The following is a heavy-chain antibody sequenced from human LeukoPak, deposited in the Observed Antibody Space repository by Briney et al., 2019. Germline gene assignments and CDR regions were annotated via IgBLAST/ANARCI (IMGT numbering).Heavy chain of an antibody. J-gene: IGHJ3*02. CDR2: INPNSGGT. CDR1: GYTFTGQY. Sequence: GASVKVSCKASGYTFTGQYMHWVRQAPGQGLEWMGWINPNSGGTKYAQKFQGRVTMTRDTSISTAYMELSRLKSDDTAVYYCARDDAPLYYYASSGFDTLDIWGQGTTVTVSS. D-gene: IGHD3-22*01. V-gene: IGHV1-2*02. CDR3: ARDDAPLYYYASSGFDTLDI.